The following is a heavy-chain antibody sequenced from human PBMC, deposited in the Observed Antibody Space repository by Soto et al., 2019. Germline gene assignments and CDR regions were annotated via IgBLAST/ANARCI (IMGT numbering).Heavy chain of an antibody. V-gene: IGHV4-34*01. CDR3: ARGYYDSSGYPKEDY. D-gene: IGHD3-22*01. J-gene: IGHJ4*02. CDR2: INHSGST. CDR1: GGSFSGYY. Sequence: PSETLSLTCAVYGGSFSGYYWSWIRQPPGKGLEWIGEINHSGSTNYNPSLKSRVTISVDTSKNQFSLKLSSVTAADTAVYYCARGYYDSSGYPKEDYWGQGTLVTVSS.